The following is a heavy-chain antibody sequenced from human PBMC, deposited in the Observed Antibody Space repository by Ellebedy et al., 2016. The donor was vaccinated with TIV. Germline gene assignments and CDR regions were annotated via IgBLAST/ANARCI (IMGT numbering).Heavy chain of an antibody. CDR2: ISYDGSNK. Sequence: GGSLRLSCAASGFTFSSYGMHWVRQAPGKGLEWVAVISYDGSNKYYADSVKGQFTISRDNSKNTLYLQMNSLRAEDTAVYYCAKAGGAVASYYYYGMDVWGQGTTLFVSS. CDR3: AKAGGAVASYYYYGMDV. V-gene: IGHV3-30*18. D-gene: IGHD6-19*01. J-gene: IGHJ6*02. CDR1: GFTFSSYG.